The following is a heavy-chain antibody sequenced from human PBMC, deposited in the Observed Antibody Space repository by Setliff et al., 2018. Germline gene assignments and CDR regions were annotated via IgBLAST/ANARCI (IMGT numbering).Heavy chain of an antibody. J-gene: IGHJ4*02. D-gene: IGHD6-19*01. V-gene: IGHV4-59*01. CDR3: ARDQFSSGWYGAPESYFDC. CDR1: GDSISGYY. CDR2: IQSSGTT. Sequence: SETLSLTCNVSGDSISGYYWSWIRQPPGKRLEWIGYIQSSGTTKYNPSLGSRLSMSVDTSKKKFSLKLSYVTAADTAIYYCARDQFSSGWYGAPESYFDCWGQGILVTVSS.